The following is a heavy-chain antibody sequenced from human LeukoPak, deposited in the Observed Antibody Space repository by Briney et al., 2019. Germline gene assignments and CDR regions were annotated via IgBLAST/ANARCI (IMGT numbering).Heavy chain of an antibody. Sequence: ASVKVSFKSAVYTFTDLDIYWGRQAPGQGLEWMGFIRPNSGGTSYAQKFQGRVTMTRDTSINTAYLELSGLTSDDTAVYFCARHNYDFDFDYWGQGTLVTVSS. CDR2: IRPNSGGT. D-gene: IGHD4-11*01. V-gene: IGHV1-2*02. CDR3: ARHNYDFDFDY. J-gene: IGHJ4*01. CDR1: VYTFTDLD.